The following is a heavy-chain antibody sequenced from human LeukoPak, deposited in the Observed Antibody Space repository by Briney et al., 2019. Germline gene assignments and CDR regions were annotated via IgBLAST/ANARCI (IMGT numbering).Heavy chain of an antibody. CDR1: GYIFTNYY. J-gene: IGHJ4*02. D-gene: IGHD3-3*02. V-gene: IGHV1-2*02. CDR2: INPRSGDT. CDR3: ARHVLSSGEDS. Sequence: ASVKVSCKASGYIFTNYYMHWVRQAPGQGLEWMGWINPRSGDTNFAQKFQGRVTMTRDTSISAAYMELSRLRSDDTAVYYCARHVLSSGEDSWGQGTLVTVSS.